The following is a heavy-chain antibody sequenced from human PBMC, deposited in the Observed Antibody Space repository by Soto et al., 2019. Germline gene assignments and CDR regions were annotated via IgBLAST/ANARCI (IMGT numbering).Heavy chain of an antibody. CDR1: GGSISSYY. Sequence: PSETLSLTCTVSGGSISSYYWSWIRQPPGKGLEWIGYIYYSGSTNYNPSLKSRVTISVDTSKNQFSLKLSSVTAADTAVYYCARLGKGWLQLRSHYYYSGMDVWGQGTTVTVSS. CDR2: IYYSGST. J-gene: IGHJ6*02. CDR3: ARLGKGWLQLRSHYYYSGMDV. V-gene: IGHV4-59*01. D-gene: IGHD5-12*01.